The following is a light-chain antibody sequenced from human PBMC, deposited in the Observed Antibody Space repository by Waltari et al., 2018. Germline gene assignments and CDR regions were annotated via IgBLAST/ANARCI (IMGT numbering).Light chain of an antibody. CDR2: AAS. CDR3: QQYSSSVMYT. Sequence: EFVLTQSPDTLSLSPGGRATLSCRASQSLSRSGLAWYQQKPGQAPRLLIYAASSRATGSPDRFSGSESGTDFSLTISRVEPEDVAVYYCQQYSSSVMYTFGQGTKLEIQ. V-gene: IGKV3-20*01. CDR1: QSLSRSG. J-gene: IGKJ2*01.